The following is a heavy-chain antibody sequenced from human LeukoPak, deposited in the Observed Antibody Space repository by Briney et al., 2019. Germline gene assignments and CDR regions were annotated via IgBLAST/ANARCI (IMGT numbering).Heavy chain of an antibody. J-gene: IGHJ4*02. V-gene: IGHV3-23*01. D-gene: IGHD2-15*01. CDR1: GFTFSSYA. Sequence: GGSLRLSCAASGFTFSSYAMSWVRQAPGKGLDWVSAITDSGRSTYYADSVQGRFTISRDNSKSTLCLQMNSLRAEDTAVYYCAKQLGYCSNGSCYFPYWGQGTLVTVSS. CDR2: ITDSGRST. CDR3: AKQLGYCSNGSCYFPY.